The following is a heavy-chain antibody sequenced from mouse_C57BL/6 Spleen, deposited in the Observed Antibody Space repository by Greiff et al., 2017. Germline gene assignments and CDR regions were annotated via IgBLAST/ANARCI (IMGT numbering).Heavy chain of an antibody. D-gene: IGHD1-1*01. CDR1: GYAFSSYW. CDR3: ATQDGLYYGSSLDY. CDR2: IYPGDGDT. J-gene: IGHJ2*01. Sequence: LVESGAELVKPGASVKISCKASGYAFSSYWMNWVKQRPGKGLEWIGQIYPGDGDTNYNGKFKGKATLTADKSSSTAYMQRSSLTSEDSAVYFCATQDGLYYGSSLDYWGQGTTLTVSS. V-gene: IGHV1-80*01.